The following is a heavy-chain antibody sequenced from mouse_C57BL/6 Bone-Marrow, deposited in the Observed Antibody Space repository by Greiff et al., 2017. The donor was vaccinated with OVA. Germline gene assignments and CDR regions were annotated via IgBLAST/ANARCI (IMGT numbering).Heavy chain of an antibody. CDR1: GYTFTSYW. D-gene: IGHD3-2*02. Sequence: VQLQQSGAELVKPGASVKLSCKASGYTFTSYWMHWVKQRPGQGLEWIGMIHPNSGSTNYNEKFKSKATLTVDKASSTAYMQLSSLTSEDSAIYFCAHSSGYVAFAYWGQGTLVTVSA. J-gene: IGHJ3*01. CDR2: IHPNSGST. V-gene: IGHV1-64*01. CDR3: AHSSGYVAFAY.